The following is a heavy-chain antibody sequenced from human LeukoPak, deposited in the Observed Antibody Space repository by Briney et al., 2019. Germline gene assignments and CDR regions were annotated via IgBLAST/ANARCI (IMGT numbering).Heavy chain of an antibody. J-gene: IGHJ4*02. D-gene: IGHD6-13*01. V-gene: IGHV1-2*02. Sequence: ASVKVSCKAFSNYYIHWVRQAPGQGLEWMGWINPGTGGTNYAQKFQGRVNMTRDTSISTAYMDLSRLRSDDTAVYYCARAKQQPPEYDYWGQGTLVTVSS. CDR3: ARAKQQPPEYDY. CDR1: FSNYY. CDR2: INPGTGGT.